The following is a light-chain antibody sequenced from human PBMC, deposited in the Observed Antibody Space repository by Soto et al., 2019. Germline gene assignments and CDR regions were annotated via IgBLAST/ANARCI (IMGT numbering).Light chain of an antibody. Sequence: EVVMTQSPATLSVSPGERVTLSCRASQSVSRSVAWYQQKSGQAPRLLMYGVSTKATGAPARFTGSGSGTEFTLTISSLQSEDFAVYFCQQYHDWPPYTFGQGTKLEI. CDR1: QSVSRS. CDR2: GVS. J-gene: IGKJ2*01. CDR3: QQYHDWPPYT. V-gene: IGKV3-15*01.